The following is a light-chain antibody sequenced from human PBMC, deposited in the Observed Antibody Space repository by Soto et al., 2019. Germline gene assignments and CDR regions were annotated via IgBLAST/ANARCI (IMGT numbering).Light chain of an antibody. CDR3: ATWDDSLSAWV. CDR2: TNN. J-gene: IGLJ3*02. Sequence: QSVLTQPPSASGTLGQRVSISCSGSSSNIGSNYVYWYQQLSGTAPKLLIYTNNQRPSGVPDRFSGSKSGTSASLAISGLRSEDEADYYCATWDDSLSAWVFGGGTQLTVL. CDR1: SSNIGSNY. V-gene: IGLV1-47*01.